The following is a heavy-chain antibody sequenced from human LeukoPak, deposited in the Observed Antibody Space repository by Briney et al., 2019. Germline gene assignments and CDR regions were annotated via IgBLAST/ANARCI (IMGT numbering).Heavy chain of an antibody. CDR3: ARVAVPAAMGGGFDY. D-gene: IGHD2-2*01. Sequence: GGSLRLSCAASGFTFSSYSMNWVRQAPGKGPEWVSSISSSSSYIYYADSVKGRFTISRDNAKNTLYLQMNSLRAEDTAVYYCARVAVPAAMGGGFDYWGQGTLVTVSS. CDR1: GFTFSSYS. V-gene: IGHV3-21*01. J-gene: IGHJ4*02. CDR2: ISSSSSYI.